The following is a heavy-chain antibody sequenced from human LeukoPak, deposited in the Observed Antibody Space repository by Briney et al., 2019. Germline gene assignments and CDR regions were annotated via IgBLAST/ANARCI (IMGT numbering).Heavy chain of an antibody. Sequence: PGGSLRLSCAASGFILSTYGMHWVRQAPGKGLEWVAFIRSDGSSEFYVDSVKGRFTISRDNAKNSLYLQMNSLRAEDTAVYYCARAHNWKYGSFDFWGQGTLVTVSS. CDR2: IRSDGSSE. CDR1: GFILSTYG. D-gene: IGHD1-7*01. J-gene: IGHJ4*02. CDR3: ARAHNWKYGSFDF. V-gene: IGHV3-30*02.